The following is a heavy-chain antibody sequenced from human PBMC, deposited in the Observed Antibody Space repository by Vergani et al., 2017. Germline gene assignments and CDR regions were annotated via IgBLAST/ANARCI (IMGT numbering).Heavy chain of an antibody. CDR2: IRYDGSNK. D-gene: IGHD3-3*01. Sequence: QVQLVESGGGVVQPGGSLRLSCAASGFTFSSYAMHWVRQAPGKGLEWVAFIRYDGSNKYYADSVKGRFTLSRDNSKNTLYLQMNSMRAEDTAVYYCAKDKKIFGYRVLDAFDIWGQGTMVTVSS. CDR1: GFTFSSYA. J-gene: IGHJ3*02. V-gene: IGHV3-30*02. CDR3: AKDKKIFGYRVLDAFDI.